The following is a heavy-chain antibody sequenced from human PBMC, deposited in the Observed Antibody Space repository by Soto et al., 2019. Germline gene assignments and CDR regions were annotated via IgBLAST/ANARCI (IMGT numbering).Heavy chain of an antibody. V-gene: IGHV4-31*03. CDR2: IYYSGST. D-gene: IGHD4-17*01. CDR1: GGSISSGGYY. Sequence: QVQLQESGPGLVKPSQTLSLTCTVSGGSISSGGYYWSWIRQHPGKGLEWIGYIYYSGSTYYNPSRKSRVTISVDTSKNQFSLKLSSVTAADTAVYYCARASDDYGDPRRAFDIWGQGTMVTVSS. CDR3: ARASDDYGDPRRAFDI. J-gene: IGHJ3*02.